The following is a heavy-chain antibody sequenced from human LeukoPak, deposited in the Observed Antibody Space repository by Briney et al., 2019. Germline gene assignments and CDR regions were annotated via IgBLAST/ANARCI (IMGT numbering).Heavy chain of an antibody. V-gene: IGHV3-23*01. CDR1: GFTFSSCA. J-gene: IGHJ4*02. CDR3: AKGQTTSWYSSTDY. D-gene: IGHD2-2*01. Sequence: PGGSLRLSCAASGFTFSSCAMTWVRQAPGKGLEWVSAISGSGGSTYYADSVKGRFTISRDNSKNTLYLQVNNLRAEDTAVYYCAKGQTTSWYSSTDYWGQGTLVTVSS. CDR2: ISGSGGST.